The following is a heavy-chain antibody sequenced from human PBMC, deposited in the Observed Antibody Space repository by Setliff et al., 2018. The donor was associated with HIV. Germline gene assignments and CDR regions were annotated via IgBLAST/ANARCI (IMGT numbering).Heavy chain of an antibody. CDR3: ATSGTYYYGSGTYHASAF. CDR1: GYTFTDYS. J-gene: IGHJ4*02. D-gene: IGHD3-10*01. Sequence: ASVKVSCKTSGYTFTDYSIHWARQAPGQGLEWMGRVDPQDGETKYAEKFQGRVTITADTSTGTSVMELSSLKSEDTAVYYCATSGTYYYGSGTYHASAFWGQGTLVTVSS. V-gene: IGHV1-69-2*01. CDR2: VDPQDGET.